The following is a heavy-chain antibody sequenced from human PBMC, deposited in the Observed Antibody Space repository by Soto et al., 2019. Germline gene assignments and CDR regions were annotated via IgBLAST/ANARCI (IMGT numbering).Heavy chain of an antibody. CDR3: ARLIGNSWLDS. CDR2: TYYRSKWYN. CDR1: GDSVSPNSAT. Sequence: PSQPLSLTCAISGDSVSPNSATRDWIRQSPSRSLEWLGRTYYRSKWYNDYAVSVKGRITINPDTSNNQLSLQLNSVTPDDTAVYYCARLIGNSWLDSWGQGTLVTVSS. J-gene: IGHJ5*01. D-gene: IGHD2-8*01. V-gene: IGHV6-1*01.